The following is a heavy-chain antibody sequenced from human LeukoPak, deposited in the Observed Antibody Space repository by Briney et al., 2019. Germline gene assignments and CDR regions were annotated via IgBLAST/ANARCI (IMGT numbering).Heavy chain of an antibody. V-gene: IGHV4-39*07. CDR1: GGSISSSSYN. CDR2: IHYSGSS. J-gene: IGHJ5*02. Sequence: PSETLSLTCTVSGGSISSSSYNWGWIRQPPGKGLEWIGSIHYSGSSYSNPSLNSRETILVDTSKNQFSLKLSSVTAADTAVYYCARDRVRYPLRPAMRFDPWGQGTLVTVSS. D-gene: IGHD3-9*01. CDR3: ARDRVRYPLRPAMRFDP.